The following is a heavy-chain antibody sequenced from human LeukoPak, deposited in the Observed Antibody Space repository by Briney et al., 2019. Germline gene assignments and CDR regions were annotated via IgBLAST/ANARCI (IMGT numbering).Heavy chain of an antibody. Sequence: QTGGSLRLSCAASGFTFSTYAMSRVRQAPGKGLEWVSTISSNVDTTYYADSVQGRFTISRDNSKNTLYLQMHSLRVDDTAIYYCAKDTMVRGLVDSWGQGTLVAVSS. CDR3: AKDTMVRGLVDS. J-gene: IGHJ4*02. V-gene: IGHV3-23*01. CDR2: ISSNVDTT. D-gene: IGHD3-10*01. CDR1: GFTFSTYA.